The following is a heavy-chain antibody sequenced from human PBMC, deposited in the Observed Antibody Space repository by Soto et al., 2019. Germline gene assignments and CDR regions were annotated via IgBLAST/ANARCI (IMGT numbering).Heavy chain of an antibody. CDR3: ARVKTVDYYGMGV. J-gene: IGHJ6*02. CDR1: GGSMSSYF. Sequence: PSETLSLTCTVSGGSMSSYFWSWIRQPAGKGLEWIGRIYSSGSTDYNSSLKSRVTMSIDTSKNQFSLNLSSVTAADTAVYFCARVKTVDYYGMGVWGQGTTVTVSS. CDR2: IYSSGST. V-gene: IGHV4-4*07.